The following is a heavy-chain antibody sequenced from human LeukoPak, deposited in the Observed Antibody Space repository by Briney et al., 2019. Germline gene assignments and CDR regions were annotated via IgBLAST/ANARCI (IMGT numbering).Heavy chain of an antibody. CDR2: IRYDGSDK. V-gene: IGHV3-30*02. J-gene: IGHJ4*02. CDR1: GFTLSSYG. Sequence: PGGSLRLSCAASGFTLSSYGMHWVRQAPGKGLEWVAFIRYDGSDKDYVDSVKGRFTISRDNSKNTLYLQMNSLRAEDTAVYYCAKDRDKGNYYFDYWGQGTLVTVSS. D-gene: IGHD1-7*01. CDR3: AKDRDKGNYYFDY.